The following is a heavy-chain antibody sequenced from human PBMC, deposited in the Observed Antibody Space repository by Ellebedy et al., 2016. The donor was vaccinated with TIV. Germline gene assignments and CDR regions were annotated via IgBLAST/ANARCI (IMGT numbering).Heavy chain of an antibody. CDR3: ARVRQSLHGYGMDV. J-gene: IGHJ6*02. CDR2: ISSSSSTI. V-gene: IGHV3-48*01. D-gene: IGHD2-8*01. CDR1: GFTFSSYN. Sequence: GESLKISCAASGFTFSSYNMNWVRQAPGKGLEWVSYISSSSSTIYSADSVKGRFNISRDNAKNSLYLQMNSLRAEDTAVYYCARVRQSLHGYGMDVWGQGTTVTVSS.